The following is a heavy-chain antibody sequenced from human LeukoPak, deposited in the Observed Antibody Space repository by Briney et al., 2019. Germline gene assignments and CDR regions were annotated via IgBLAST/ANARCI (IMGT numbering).Heavy chain of an antibody. CDR1: GFTFDDYA. Sequence: PGGSLRLSCAASGFTFDDYAMHWVRQAPGKGLEWVSGISWNSGSIGYADSVKGRFTISRDNAKNSLYLQMNSLRAEDTAVYYCARGRYCSSTSCYKSGFDYWGQGTLVTVSS. CDR2: ISWNSGSI. J-gene: IGHJ4*02. CDR3: ARGRYCSSTSCYKSGFDY. V-gene: IGHV3-9*01. D-gene: IGHD2-2*02.